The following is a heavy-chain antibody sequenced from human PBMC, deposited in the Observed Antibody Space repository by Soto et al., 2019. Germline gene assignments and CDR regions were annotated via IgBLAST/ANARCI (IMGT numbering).Heavy chain of an antibody. CDR3: VKLMKVDTAMVYAFDI. J-gene: IGHJ3*02. D-gene: IGHD5-18*01. Sequence: GGSLRLSCSASGFTFSSYAMHWVRQAPGKGLEYVSAISSNGGSTYYADSVKGRFTISRDNSKNTLYLQMSSLRAEDTAVYYCVKLMKVDTAMVYAFDIWGQGTMVTVSS. CDR2: ISSNGGST. V-gene: IGHV3-64D*09. CDR1: GFTFSSYA.